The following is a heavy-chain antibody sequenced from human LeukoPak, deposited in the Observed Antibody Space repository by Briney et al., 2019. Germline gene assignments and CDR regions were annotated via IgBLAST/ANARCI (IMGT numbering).Heavy chain of an antibody. CDR2: IYHSGST. J-gene: IGHJ4*02. Sequence: PSETLSLTCAVSGGSISSSNWWSWVRQPPGKGLEWIGEIYHSGSTNYNPSLKSRVTISVDKSKNQFSLKLSSVTAADTAVYYCARVLNYDYVWGSYRFLDYWGQGTLVTVSS. V-gene: IGHV4-4*02. CDR1: GGSISSSNW. CDR3: ARVLNYDYVWGSYRFLDY. D-gene: IGHD3-16*02.